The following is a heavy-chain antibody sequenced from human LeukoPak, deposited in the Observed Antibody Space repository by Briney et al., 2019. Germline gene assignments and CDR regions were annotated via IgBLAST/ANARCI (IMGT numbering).Heavy chain of an antibody. Sequence: SETLSLTCSVSGGSISSSSYYWGWIRQPPGKGLEWIGSIYYSGSTYYNPSLKSRVTISVDTSKNQFSLKLSSVTAADTAVYYCARQGYSYADTDPLTYWFDPWGQGTLVTVSS. V-gene: IGHV4-39*01. CDR1: GGSISSSSYY. D-gene: IGHD5-18*01. J-gene: IGHJ5*02. CDR3: ARQGYSYADTDPLTYWFDP. CDR2: IYYSGST.